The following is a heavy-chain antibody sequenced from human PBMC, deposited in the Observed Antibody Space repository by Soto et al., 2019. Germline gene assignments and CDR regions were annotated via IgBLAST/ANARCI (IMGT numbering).Heavy chain of an antibody. D-gene: IGHD1-20*01. Sequence: RGSLRLSCAASGFTFSTHAMHWVRQAPGKGLECVAIVSFDGSNKYYADSVKGRFTISRDNSKNTLYLQMSGLTPEDTAVYYCARDQTGITTTGGGRIDHWGQGTLVTVSS. CDR2: VSFDGSNK. CDR3: ARDQTGITTTGGGRIDH. V-gene: IGHV3-30-3*01. CDR1: GFTFSTHA. J-gene: IGHJ4*02.